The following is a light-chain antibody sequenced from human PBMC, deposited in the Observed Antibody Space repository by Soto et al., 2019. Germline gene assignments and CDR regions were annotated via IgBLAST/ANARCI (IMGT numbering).Light chain of an antibody. Sequence: QSVLTQPASVSGSPGQSITISCTGTSSDVGGSNYVSWYQQHLGKAPKVIIYEVSNRPSGVSNRFSGSKSGNTASLTISGLRAEDGADYYCSSYSSSTTLYVFGSGTKVTVL. J-gene: IGLJ1*01. CDR2: EVS. V-gene: IGLV2-14*01. CDR1: SSDVGGSNY. CDR3: SSYSSSTTLYV.